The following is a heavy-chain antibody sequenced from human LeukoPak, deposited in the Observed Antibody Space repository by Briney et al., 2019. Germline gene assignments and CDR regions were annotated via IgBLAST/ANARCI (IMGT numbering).Heavy chain of an antibody. V-gene: IGHV1-69*13. CDR1: GGTFSSYA. D-gene: IGHD1-20*01. CDR3: ARDLSYNWNGLNWFDP. Sequence: PVASVKVSCKASGGTFSSYAISWVRQAPGQGLEWMGGIIPIFGTANYAQKFQGRVTITADESTSTAYMELSSLRSEDTAVYYCARDLSYNWNGLNWFDPWGQGTLVTVSS. CDR2: IIPIFGTA. J-gene: IGHJ5*02.